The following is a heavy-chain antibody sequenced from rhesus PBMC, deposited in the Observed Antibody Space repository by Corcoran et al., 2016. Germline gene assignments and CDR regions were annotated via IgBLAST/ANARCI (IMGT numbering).Heavy chain of an antibody. CDR3: AKDRNWNYGLDS. J-gene: IGHJ6*01. D-gene: IGHD1-26*01. V-gene: IGHV5-20*01. Sequence: EVQLVQSGAEVKRPGESLKISCKTSGYSFTSYWISWVRQMPGKGLEWMGAIYPSDSATRYTTALQGQVTISADKSIITAYLQWSRLKASDTATYYCAKDRNWNYGLDSWGQGVVVTVSS. CDR1: GYSFTSYW. CDR2: IYPSDSAT.